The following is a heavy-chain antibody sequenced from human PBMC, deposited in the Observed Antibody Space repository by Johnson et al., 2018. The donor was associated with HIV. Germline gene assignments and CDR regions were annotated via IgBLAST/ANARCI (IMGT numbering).Heavy chain of an antibody. D-gene: IGHD4-23*01. Sequence: QVLLVESGGGVVQPGRSLRLSCAASGFTFSSYGMHWVRQAPGKGLEWVAVIWYDGSNKYYADSVKGRFTISRDNSKNTLSLQMNSLRTEDTAMYYCARERGYFGNPAFDIWGQGTMVTVSS. CDR1: GFTFSSYG. CDR2: IWYDGSNK. V-gene: IGHV3-33*08. J-gene: IGHJ3*02. CDR3: ARERGYFGNPAFDI.